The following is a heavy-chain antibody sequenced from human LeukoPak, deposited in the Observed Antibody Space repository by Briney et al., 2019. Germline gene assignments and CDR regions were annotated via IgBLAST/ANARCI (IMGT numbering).Heavy chain of an antibody. V-gene: IGHV4-34*01. D-gene: IGHD2-21*02. CDR1: GGSFSGYY. CDR2: IYYSGST. J-gene: IGHJ4*02. CDR3: AGGSYCGGDCPRRSYYFDY. Sequence: PSETLSLTCAVYGGSFSGYYWGWIRQPPGKGLEWIGSIYYSGSTYYNPSLKSRVTISVDTSKNQFSLKLSSVTAADTAVYYCAGGSYCGGDCPRRSYYFDYWGQGTLVTVSS.